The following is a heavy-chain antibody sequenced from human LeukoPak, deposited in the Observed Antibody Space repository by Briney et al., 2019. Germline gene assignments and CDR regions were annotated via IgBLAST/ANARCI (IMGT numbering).Heavy chain of an antibody. CDR1: GFTFSDCY. CDR3: ATSDRDLLSGFDY. D-gene: IGHD1-26*01. Sequence: GGFLRLSCAASGFTFSDCYISWIRQAPGKRLEWVSYISSSADTIYYADSVKGRFTISRDNAKNSLYLQMNSLRAEDTAVYYCATSDRDLLSGFDYWGQGTLVTVSS. CDR2: ISSSADTI. J-gene: IGHJ4*02. V-gene: IGHV3-11*01.